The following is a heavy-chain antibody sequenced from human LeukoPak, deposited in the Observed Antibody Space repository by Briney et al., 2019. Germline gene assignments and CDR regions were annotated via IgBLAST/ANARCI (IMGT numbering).Heavy chain of an antibody. V-gene: IGHV4-34*01. CDR1: GGSVTGYY. J-gene: IGHJ3*02. CDR2: INHSGST. Sequence: SQTLSITCAVYGGSVTGYYWSWIRHPPGKGLEWLGEINHSGSTNSNPPLKSRVTISVGTSKNQFSLKLSSVAAADTAVYYCARSGVAGTGAFDIWGQWTMVTVSS. CDR3: ARSGVAGTGAFDI. D-gene: IGHD6-19*01.